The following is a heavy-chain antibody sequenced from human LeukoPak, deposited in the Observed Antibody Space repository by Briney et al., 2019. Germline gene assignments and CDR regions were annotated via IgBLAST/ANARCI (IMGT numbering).Heavy chain of an antibody. D-gene: IGHD3-10*01. CDR1: GGSISSGGYS. Sequence: SETLSLTCAVSGGSISSGGYSWSWIRQPPGKGLEWIGYIYYSGSTYYNPSLKSRVTISVDTSKNQFSQKLSSVTAADTAVYYCARETITMVRGVIIRGYYFDYWGQGTLVTVSS. J-gene: IGHJ4*02. CDR3: ARETITMVRGVIIRGYYFDY. V-gene: IGHV4-30-4*07. CDR2: IYYSGST.